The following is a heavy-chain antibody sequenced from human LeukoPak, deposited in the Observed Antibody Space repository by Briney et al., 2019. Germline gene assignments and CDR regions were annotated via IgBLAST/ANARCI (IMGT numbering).Heavy chain of an antibody. CDR2: ISSSGSTI. D-gene: IGHD2-2*01. J-gene: IGHJ6*03. CDR1: GFTFSDYY. Sequence: PGGSLRLSCAASGFTFSDYYMSWIRQAPGKGLEWVSYISSSGSTIYYADSVKGRFTISRDNAKNSLYLQMNSLRAEDTAVYYCSRDGNPSQYQLLVYYYYYMDVWGKGTTVTVSS. CDR3: SRDGNPSQYQLLVYYYYYMDV. V-gene: IGHV3-11*01.